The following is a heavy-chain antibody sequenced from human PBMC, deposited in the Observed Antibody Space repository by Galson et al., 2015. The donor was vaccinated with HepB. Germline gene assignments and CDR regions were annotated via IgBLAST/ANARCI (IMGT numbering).Heavy chain of an antibody. D-gene: IGHD3-22*01. CDR1: GLTFSTYA. J-gene: IGHJ4*02. CDR3: AKGIDASGYYPFDY. CDR2: ISGSGANT. Sequence: SLRLSCAASGLTFSTYAMSWVRQAPGKGLVWVSAISGSGANTYYTDSVKGRFTISRDNSKNMLYLQMNTLRVEDTANYYCAKGIDASGYYPFDYWGQGTLVTVSS. V-gene: IGHV3-23*01.